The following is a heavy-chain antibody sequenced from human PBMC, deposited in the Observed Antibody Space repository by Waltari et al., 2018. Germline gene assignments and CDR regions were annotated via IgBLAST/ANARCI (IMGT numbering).Heavy chain of an antibody. CDR1: GFTLSSYG. Sequence: EVRLVESGGGLVQPGGSLRLSCATSGFTLSSYGMNWVRQAPGKGLEWVSYISTSGSTIYYADSVWVRFTIARDTANNSLYLQMNNLRAEDTAVYYCARQFAYWGQGALVTVSS. CDR3: ARQFAY. V-gene: IGHV3-48*03. CDR2: ISTSGSTI. J-gene: IGHJ4*02.